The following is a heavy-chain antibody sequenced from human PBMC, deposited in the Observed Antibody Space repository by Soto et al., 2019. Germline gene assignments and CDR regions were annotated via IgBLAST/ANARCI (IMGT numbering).Heavy chain of an antibody. D-gene: IGHD6-13*01. V-gene: IGHV1-69*01. CDR1: GGTFSSYA. CDR2: IIPIFGTA. CDR3: ASDGLRRSSSWLNWFDP. Sequence: QVQLVQSGAEVKKPGSSVKVSCKASGGTFSSYAISWVRQAPGQGLEWMGGIIPIFGTANYAQKFQGRVTFTADESTSTAYMELSSLRSEDTAVYYCASDGLRRSSSWLNWFDPWGQGTLVTVSS. J-gene: IGHJ5*02.